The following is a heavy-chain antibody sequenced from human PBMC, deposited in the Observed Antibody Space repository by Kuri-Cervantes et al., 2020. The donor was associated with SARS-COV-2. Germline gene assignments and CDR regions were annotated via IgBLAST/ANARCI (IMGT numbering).Heavy chain of an antibody. J-gene: IGHJ4*02. CDR2: IDSGGSST. Sequence: GESLKISCAASGFTFSSYAMSWVRQAPGKGLEWGSVIDSGGSSTCYADSLNVRFTISRDNSNNTPYLQMNSLRAEVTAVSYCAKVPELTATAMVLVYFDYWGQGTLVTVSS. CDR3: AKVPELTATAMVLVYFDY. V-gene: IGHV3-23*03. D-gene: IGHD5-18*01. CDR1: GFTFSSYA.